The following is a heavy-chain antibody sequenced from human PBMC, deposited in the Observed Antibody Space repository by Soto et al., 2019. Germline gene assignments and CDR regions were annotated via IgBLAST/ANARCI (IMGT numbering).Heavy chain of an antibody. Sequence: ASVKVSFKASGYTFTNYYIHWVRQAPGQGPEWMGIINPSDGRTTYTQKFQGRVNMIRDTSTSTVYMELSSLTSEDTAVYYCARVSGSYWPFDYWGQGTLVTVSS. V-gene: IGHV1-46*01. CDR3: ARVSGSYWPFDY. CDR2: INPSDGRT. J-gene: IGHJ4*02. CDR1: GYTFTNYY. D-gene: IGHD1-26*01.